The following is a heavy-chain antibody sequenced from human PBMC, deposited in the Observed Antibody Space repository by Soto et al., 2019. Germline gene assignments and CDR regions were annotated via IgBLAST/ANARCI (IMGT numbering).Heavy chain of an antibody. V-gene: IGHV3-30*18. CDR2: ISYDGSNK. CDR1: GFTFSSYG. D-gene: IGHD2-15*01. CDR3: AKGERVVVVAASPYIDY. J-gene: IGHJ4*02. Sequence: QVQLVESGGGVVQPGRSLRLSCAASGFTFSSYGMHWVRQAPGKGLEWVAVISYDGSNKYYADSVKGRFTISRDNSKNTLYLQMNSLRAEDTAVYYCAKGERVVVVAASPYIDYWGQGTLVTVSS.